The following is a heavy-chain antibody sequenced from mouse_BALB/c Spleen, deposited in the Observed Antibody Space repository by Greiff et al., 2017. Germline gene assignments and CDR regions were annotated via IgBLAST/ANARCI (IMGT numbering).Heavy chain of an antibody. CDR1: GFAFSSYD. V-gene: IGHV5-12-1*01. J-gene: IGHJ3*01. CDR2: ISSGGGST. CDR3: ARRDYDGLAY. D-gene: IGHD2-4*01. Sequence: EVQVVESGGGLVKPGGSLKLSCAASGFAFSSYDMSWVRQTPEKRLEWVAYISSGGGSTYYPDTVKGRFTISRDNAKNTLYLQMSSLKSEDTAMYYCARRDYDGLAYWGQGTLVTVSA.